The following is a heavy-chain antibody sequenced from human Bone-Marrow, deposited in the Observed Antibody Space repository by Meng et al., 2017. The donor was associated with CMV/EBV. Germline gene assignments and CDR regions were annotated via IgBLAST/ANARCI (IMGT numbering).Heavy chain of an antibody. J-gene: IGHJ4*02. CDR2: ITHSGST. CDR3: APGFRSWSGSYSS. Sequence: QVHLQYGGAVLLKPSEPLSLTCGVYGAPFSGYWSWVRQPPGKGLEWIGEITHSGSTNYNVSLKSRVTISIDTSKNQFSLKLSSVTATDTAVYYCAPGFRSWSGSYSSWGQGTLVTVSS. CDR1: GAPFSGY. V-gene: IGHV4-34*01. D-gene: IGHD1-26*01.